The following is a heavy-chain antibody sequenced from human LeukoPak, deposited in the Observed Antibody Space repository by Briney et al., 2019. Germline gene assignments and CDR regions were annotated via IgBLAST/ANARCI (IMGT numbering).Heavy chain of an antibody. CDR3: ARGENSGSFRAVWFDP. Sequence: ASVKVSCKASGYTFTGYYMHWVRQAPGQGLEWMGWINPNSGGTNYAQKFQGRVTMTRDTSISTAYMELSRLRSDDTAVYYCARGENSGSFRAVWFDPWGQGTLVTVSS. V-gene: IGHV1-2*02. D-gene: IGHD1-26*01. J-gene: IGHJ5*02. CDR1: GYTFTGYY. CDR2: INPNSGGT.